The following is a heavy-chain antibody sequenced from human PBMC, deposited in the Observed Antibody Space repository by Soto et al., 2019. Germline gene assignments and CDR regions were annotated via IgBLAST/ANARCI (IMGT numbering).Heavy chain of an antibody. D-gene: IGHD3-22*01. CDR3: ARVGLNYYYDSSGYSRGAFDI. CDR1: GGSISSGGYY. V-gene: IGHV4-31*03. CDR2: IYYSGST. J-gene: IGHJ3*02. Sequence: PSETLSLICTVSGGSISSGGYYWSWIRQHPGKGLEWIGYIYYSGSTYYNPSLKSRVTISVDTSKSQFSLKLSSVTAADTAVYYCARVGLNYYYDSSGYSRGAFDIWGQGTMVTVSS.